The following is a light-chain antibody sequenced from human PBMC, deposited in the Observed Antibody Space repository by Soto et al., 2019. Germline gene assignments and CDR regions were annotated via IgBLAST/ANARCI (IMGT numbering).Light chain of an antibody. CDR3: SSYTSSTTLV. Sequence: HSVLTQPASVSGSPGQSITISCTGTSSDVGGYNYVSWYQQHPGKAPKVMIYEVSNRPSGVSNRFSGSKSGNTASLTISGLQAEDEADYYCSSYTSSTTLVFGGGTKVTVL. V-gene: IGLV2-14*01. CDR1: SSDVGGYNY. J-gene: IGLJ2*01. CDR2: EVS.